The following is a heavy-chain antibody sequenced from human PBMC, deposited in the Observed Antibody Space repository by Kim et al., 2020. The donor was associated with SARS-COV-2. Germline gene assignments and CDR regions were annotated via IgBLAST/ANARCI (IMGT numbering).Heavy chain of an antibody. Sequence: GGSLRLSCAASGFTFGDYAMHWVRQAPGKGLEWVSGISWNSGSIGYADSVKGRFTISRDNTKNSLYLQMNSLRAEDTALYYCAKVQSTYYYDSSGEIDPWGQGTLVTVSS. CDR2: ISWNSGSI. D-gene: IGHD3-22*01. J-gene: IGHJ5*02. CDR3: AKVQSTYYYDSSGEIDP. CDR1: GFTFGDYA. V-gene: IGHV3-9*01.